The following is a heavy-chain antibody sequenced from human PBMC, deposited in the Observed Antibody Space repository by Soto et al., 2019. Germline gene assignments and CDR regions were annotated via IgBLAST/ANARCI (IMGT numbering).Heavy chain of an antibody. V-gene: IGHV1-69*13. CDR1: GGTFSSYA. CDR3: ARVTPREWELGGYYYYGMDV. D-gene: IGHD1-26*01. J-gene: IGHJ6*02. Sequence: SVKVSCKASGGTFSSYAISWVRQAPGQGLEWMGGIIPIFGTANYAQKFQGRVTITADESTSTAYMELSSLRSEDTAVYYCARVTPREWELGGYYYYGMDVWGQGTTVTVSS. CDR2: IIPIFGTA.